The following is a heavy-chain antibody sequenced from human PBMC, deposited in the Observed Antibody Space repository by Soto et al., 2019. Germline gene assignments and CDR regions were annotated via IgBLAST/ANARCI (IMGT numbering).Heavy chain of an antibody. CDR2: MYFGGSF. CDR1: GDSVSSGY. Sequence: PSETLSLTCNVSGDSVSSGYWSWIRQPPGKGLEWIGFMYFGGSFNYNPSLAGRVTISVETSKNQFSMKMTSVTAADTAVYYCARSYYDSLGFTVGPWGQGTLVTVS. V-gene: IGHV4-59*02. CDR3: ARSYYDSLGFTVGP. J-gene: IGHJ5*02. D-gene: IGHD3-22*01.